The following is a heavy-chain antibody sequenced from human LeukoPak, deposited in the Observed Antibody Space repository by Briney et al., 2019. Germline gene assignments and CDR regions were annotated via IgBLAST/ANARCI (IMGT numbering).Heavy chain of an antibody. CDR2: ISGSGAGT. CDR3: AKMVHTEQWLVPFDY. J-gene: IGHJ4*02. D-gene: IGHD6-19*01. V-gene: IGHV3-23*01. CDR1: GFTFSNYA. Sequence: PGGSLRLSCVASGFTFSNYAMSWVRQAPGMGLEWVSGISGSGAGTYYADSVKGRFTISRDNSKNTLYLQMNSLRAEDMAVYYCAKMVHTEQWLVPFDYWGQGTLVTVSS.